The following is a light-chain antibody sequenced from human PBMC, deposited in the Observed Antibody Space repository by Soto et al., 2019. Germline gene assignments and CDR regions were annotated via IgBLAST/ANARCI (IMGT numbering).Light chain of an antibody. CDR2: DAS. CDR3: RQYNTWPLT. Sequence: EIVMTQSPVTLSVSPWERATLSCRASQTIRSDLAWYQQKPGQAPRLPISDASTRATSIPARFNGSGSGTEFTLAISSLQSEDFAIYYCRQYNTWPLTFGGGTKVDIK. CDR1: QTIRSD. J-gene: IGKJ4*01. V-gene: IGKV3-15*01.